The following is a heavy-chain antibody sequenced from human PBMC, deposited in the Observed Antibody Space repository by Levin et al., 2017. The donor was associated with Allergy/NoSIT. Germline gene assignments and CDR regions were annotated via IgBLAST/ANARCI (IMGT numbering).Heavy chain of an antibody. CDR3: ARTYCGGVTCHGLGWHFDL. V-gene: IGHV2-70*04. J-gene: IGHJ2*01. CDR1: GFSLNTGGMR. CDR2: IDWDDEK. Sequence: SGPTLVKPTQTLTLTCTFSGFSLNTGGMRVSWIRQPPGKALEWLARIDWDDEKFYNGSLKTRLTISKDTSKNQVVLRMTNMDPVDTATYYCARTYCGGVTCHGLGWHFDLWGRGTLVTVSS. D-gene: IGHD2-21*01.